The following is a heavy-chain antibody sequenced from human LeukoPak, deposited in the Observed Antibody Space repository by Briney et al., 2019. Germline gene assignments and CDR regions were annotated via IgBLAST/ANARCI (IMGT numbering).Heavy chain of an antibody. D-gene: IGHD4-11*01. Sequence: GGSLRLSCAASGFTVSNNWMNWVRQAPGKGLEWVSLIFSGGDTQYADSVKDRFTISRDASKNTLYLQMSNLRAEDTAVYYCVRDPSAVTTNTYAWGQGTLVTVSS. CDR1: GFTVSNNW. CDR2: IFSGGDT. CDR3: VRDPSAVTTNTYA. V-gene: IGHV3-66*01. J-gene: IGHJ5*02.